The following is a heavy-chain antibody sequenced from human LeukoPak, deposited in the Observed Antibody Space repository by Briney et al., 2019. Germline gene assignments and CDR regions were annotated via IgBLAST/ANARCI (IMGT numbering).Heavy chain of an antibody. J-gene: IGHJ5*02. CDR1: GYTFTSYY. CDR2: INPSGGST. V-gene: IGHV1-46*01. D-gene: IGHD6-19*01. CDR3: TRGRPRIAVAGTPWFDP. Sequence: ASVKVSCKASGYTFTSYYMHWVRQAPGQGLEWMGIINPSGGSTSYAQKFQGRVTMTRDTSTSTVYMELSSLRSEDTAVYYCTRGRPRIAVAGTPWFDPWGQGTLVTVSS.